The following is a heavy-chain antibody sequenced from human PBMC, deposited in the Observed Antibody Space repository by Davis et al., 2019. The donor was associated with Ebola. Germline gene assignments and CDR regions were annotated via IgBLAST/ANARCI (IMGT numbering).Heavy chain of an antibody. CDR1: GFTFSSYS. V-gene: IGHV3-48*04. CDR3: TRDFDWDGGY. D-gene: IGHD3-16*01. CDR2: ISSSSSTI. Sequence: GGSLRLSCAASGFTFSSYSMNWVRQAPGKGLEWVSYISSSSSTIYYADSVKGRFTISRDNAKNTLYLQMNSLRAEDTAVYYCTRDFDWDGGYWGQGTLVTVSP. J-gene: IGHJ4*02.